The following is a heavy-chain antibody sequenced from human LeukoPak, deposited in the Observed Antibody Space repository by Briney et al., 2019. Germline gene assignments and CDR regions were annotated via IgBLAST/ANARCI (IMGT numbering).Heavy chain of an antibody. V-gene: IGHV1-46*01. CDR2: INPSGGST. CDR1: GYTFTSYY. D-gene: IGHD3-22*01. Sequence: GASVKVSCKASGYTFTSYYMHWVRQAPGQGLEWMGIINPSGGSTSYAQKFQGRVTMTRDMSTSTVYMELSSLRSEDTAVYYCARGPNYYDSSGYYVLSVWGQGTLVTVSS. CDR3: ARGPNYYDSSGYYVLSV. J-gene: IGHJ4*02.